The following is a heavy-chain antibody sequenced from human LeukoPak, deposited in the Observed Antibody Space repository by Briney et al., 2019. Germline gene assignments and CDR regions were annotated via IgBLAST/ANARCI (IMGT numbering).Heavy chain of an antibody. Sequence: PGGSLRLSRAASGFTFSSYWMSWVRQAPGKGLEWVANIKTDGSEKYYVDSVKGRFTISRDNAKNSLHLQMNSLRAEDTAVYYCARDYTGYFPWGQGTLVIVSS. CDR3: ARDYTGYFP. V-gene: IGHV3-7*03. J-gene: IGHJ5*02. CDR1: GFTFSSYW. CDR2: IKTDGSEK. D-gene: IGHD3-9*01.